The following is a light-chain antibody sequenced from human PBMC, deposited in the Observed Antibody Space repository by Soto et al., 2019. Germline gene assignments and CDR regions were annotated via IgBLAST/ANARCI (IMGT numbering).Light chain of an antibody. J-gene: IGLJ2*01. CDR1: SSNIGNSY. V-gene: IGLV1-51*01. Sequence: QSVLTQPPSVSAAPGQKVTISCSGSSSNIGNSYVSWYQQLPGTAPKILIYDNDKRPSGITDRFSASKSGTSATLGITGLQTGDEADYYCGAWDSSLSVVVFGGGTKLTVL. CDR3: GAWDSSLSVVV. CDR2: DND.